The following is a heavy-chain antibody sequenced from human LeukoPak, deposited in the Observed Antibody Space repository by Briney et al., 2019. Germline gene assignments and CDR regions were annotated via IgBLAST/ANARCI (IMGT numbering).Heavy chain of an antibody. CDR3: ARGLMSDGIAAAGTNY. CDR1: GGTFSSYA. V-gene: IGHV1-69*01. CDR2: IIPIFGTA. D-gene: IGHD6-13*01. Sequence: GASVKVSCKASGGTFSSYAISWVRQAPGQGLEWMGGIIPIFGTANYAQKFQGRVTITADESTSTAYMELSSLRSEDTAVYYCARGLMSDGIAAAGTNYWGQATLVTASS. J-gene: IGHJ4*02.